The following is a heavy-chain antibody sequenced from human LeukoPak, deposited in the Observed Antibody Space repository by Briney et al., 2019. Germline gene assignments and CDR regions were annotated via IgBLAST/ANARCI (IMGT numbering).Heavy chain of an antibody. V-gene: IGHV3-66*01. D-gene: IGHD6-13*01. J-gene: IGHJ4*02. CDR3: ARGGPIAADIRSTSPN. CDR2: IYSGGST. Sequence: GGSLRLSCAASGFTVSSNYMSWVRQAPGKGLEWVSVIYSGGSTYYADSVKGRFTISRDNSKNTLYLQMNSLRAEDTAVYYCARGGPIAADIRSTSPNWGQGTLVTVSS. CDR1: GFTVSSNY.